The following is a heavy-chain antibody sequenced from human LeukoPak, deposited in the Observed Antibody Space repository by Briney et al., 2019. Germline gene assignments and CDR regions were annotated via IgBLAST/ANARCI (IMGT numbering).Heavy chain of an antibody. J-gene: IGHJ5*02. Sequence: SQTLSLTCTVSGGSISSGSYYWSWIRQSAGKGLEWIGRIYTSGSTNDNPSLKSRVTISADTSKNQFSLKLSSVTAADTAVYYCARGTRITIFGNPLRLNWFDPWGQGTLVTVSS. D-gene: IGHD3-3*01. CDR1: GGSISSGSYY. CDR2: IYTSGST. CDR3: ARGTRITIFGNPLRLNWFDP. V-gene: IGHV4-61*02.